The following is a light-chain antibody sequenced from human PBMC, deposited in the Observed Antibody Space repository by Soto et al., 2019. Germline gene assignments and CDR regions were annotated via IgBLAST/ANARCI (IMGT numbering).Light chain of an antibody. V-gene: IGLV4-69*02. Sequence: QSVLTQSPAASASLGASVKLTCTLSSGHTNYAIAWHQQRPDKGPRYLMKLNGDGSQTKGGGIPDRFSGSSSGAERYLTISSLQSEEEADYYCQNWGTGTVVFGGGTKVTVL. J-gene: IGLJ2*01. CDR2: LNGDGSQ. CDR3: QNWGTGTVV. CDR1: SGHTNYA.